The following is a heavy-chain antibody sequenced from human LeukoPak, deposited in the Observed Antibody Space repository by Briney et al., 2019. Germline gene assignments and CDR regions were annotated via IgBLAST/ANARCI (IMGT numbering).Heavy chain of an antibody. J-gene: IGHJ4*02. CDR2: ISHDGNI. D-gene: IGHD1-26*01. CDR3: VRHARIGKADY. V-gene: IGHV4-39*01. Sequence: SETLALTCGVSGGSITRLSYSWRSVRQPPAEGPEYIASISHDGNIYYKPSLKSRVTMSVDTSRNQFSLKLTSVTASDTAVYYCVRHARIGKADYWGQGTLVTVSS. CDR1: GGSITRLSYS.